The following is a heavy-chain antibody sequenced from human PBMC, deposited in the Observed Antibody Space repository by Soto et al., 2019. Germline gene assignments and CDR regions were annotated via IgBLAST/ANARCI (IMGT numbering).Heavy chain of an antibody. J-gene: IGHJ5*02. CDR2: ISYTGNT. V-gene: IGHV4-59*11. CDR1: GGSITDHY. Sequence: SETLSLTCTVSGGSITDHYWSWIRQPPGKGLEWIGYISYTGNTNYNPSLKSRLTISRDTSKSQFSLSLTSVTAADTAVYYCERDLGTTSRFDPWGQGTLVTVSS. CDR3: ERDLGTTSRFDP. D-gene: IGHD1-1*01.